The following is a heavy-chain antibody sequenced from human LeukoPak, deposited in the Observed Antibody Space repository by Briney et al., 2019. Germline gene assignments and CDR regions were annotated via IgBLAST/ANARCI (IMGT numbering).Heavy chain of an antibody. J-gene: IGHJ6*02. CDR2: IYSGGST. V-gene: IGHV3-66*01. CDR1: GFTVSSNY. D-gene: IGHD4-17*01. Sequence: PGGSLRLSCAASGFTVSSNYVSWVRQAPGKGLEWVSVIYSGGSTYYADSVKGRFTISRDNSKNTLYLQMNSLRAEDTAVYYCARASTVRNYYYGMDVWGQGTTVTVSS. CDR3: ARASTVRNYYYGMDV.